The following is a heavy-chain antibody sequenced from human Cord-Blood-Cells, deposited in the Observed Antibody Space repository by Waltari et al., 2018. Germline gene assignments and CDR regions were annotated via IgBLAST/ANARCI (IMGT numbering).Heavy chain of an antibody. CDR2: IIPIFGTA. D-gene: IGHD2-2*01. V-gene: IGHV1-69*06. CDR1: GGTFSSYA. CDR3: ATCPPSSTSCYYAGY. Sequence: QVQLVQSGAEVMKPRSSVKVSCKASGGTFSSYAISWVRQAPGQGLEWMGGIIPIFGTANYAQKFQGRVTITADKSTSTAYMELSSLRSEDTAVYYCATCPPSSTSCYYAGYWGQGTLVTVSS. J-gene: IGHJ4*02.